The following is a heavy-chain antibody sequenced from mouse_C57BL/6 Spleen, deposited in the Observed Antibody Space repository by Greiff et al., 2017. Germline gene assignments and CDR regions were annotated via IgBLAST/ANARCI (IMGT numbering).Heavy chain of an antibody. V-gene: IGHV5-17*01. D-gene: IGHD2-3*01. J-gene: IGHJ2*01. Sequence: EVQLVESGGGLVKPGGSLKLSCAASGFTFSDYGMHWVRQAPEKGLEWVAYISSGSSTIYYAETVKGRFTISRDTAKNTLFLQMTSLRSEDTAMYYCAMGGYYDYWGQGTTLTVSS. CDR1: GFTFSDYG. CDR2: ISSGSSTI. CDR3: AMGGYYDY.